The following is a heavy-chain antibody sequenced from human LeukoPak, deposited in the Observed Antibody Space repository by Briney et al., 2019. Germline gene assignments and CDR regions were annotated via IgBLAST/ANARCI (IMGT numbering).Heavy chain of an antibody. D-gene: IGHD3-22*01. CDR3: ARHMIVVAPDGFDI. V-gene: IGHV4-4*09. J-gene: IGHJ3*02. Sequence: SETLSLTCTVSGGSISSYYWSWIRQPPGKGLEWIGYIYTSGSTNYNPSLKSRVTISVDTSKNQFSLKLSSVTAADTAAYYCARHMIVVAPDGFDIWGQGTMVNVSS. CDR2: IYTSGST. CDR1: GGSISSYY.